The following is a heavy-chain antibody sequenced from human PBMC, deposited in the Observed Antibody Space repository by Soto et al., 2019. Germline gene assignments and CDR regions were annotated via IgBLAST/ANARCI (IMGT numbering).Heavy chain of an antibody. Sequence: QVQRVQSGAEVKKPGASVKVSCKASGYTFTSYGISWVRQAPGQRLEWMGWISAYNGNTKYAQKLQGRVTMTTDTTTATGDLEPRILRSDGTAVYDRAMDRGAYGMDVWGQGTTVPVSS. CDR3: AMDRGAYGMDV. V-gene: IGHV1-18*01. CDR2: ISAYNGNT. CDR1: GYTFTSYG. J-gene: IGHJ6*02.